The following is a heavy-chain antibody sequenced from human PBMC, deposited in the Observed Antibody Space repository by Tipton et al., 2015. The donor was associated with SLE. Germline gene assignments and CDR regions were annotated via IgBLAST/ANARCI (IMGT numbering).Heavy chain of an antibody. CDR2: IYYSGTS. CDR1: GFSVTNDY. D-gene: IGHD3-10*01. J-gene: IGHJ4*02. V-gene: IGHV4-59*05. Sequence: QLVQSGGGLTQPGGSLRLSCAASGFSVTNDYMSWIRQSPGKGLEWLGSIYYSGTSYYNPSLKSRVTISVDTSKNQISLKLRSVTAADTAVYYCAGTPWLVRFEYWGQGTLANVSP. CDR3: AGTPWLVRFEY.